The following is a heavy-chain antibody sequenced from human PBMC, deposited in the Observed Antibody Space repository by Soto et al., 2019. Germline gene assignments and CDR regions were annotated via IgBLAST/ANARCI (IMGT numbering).Heavy chain of an antibody. D-gene: IGHD3-22*01. Sequence: SETLSLTCTVSGGSISSYYWSWIRQPPGKGLEWIGYIYYSGSTNYNPSLKSRVTISVDTSKNQFSLKLSSVTAADTAVYYCAGGRRLGDSSGYYETVLGYWGQGTLVTVSS. CDR2: IYYSGST. CDR3: AGGRRLGDSSGYYETVLGY. CDR1: GGSISSYY. V-gene: IGHV4-59*01. J-gene: IGHJ4*02.